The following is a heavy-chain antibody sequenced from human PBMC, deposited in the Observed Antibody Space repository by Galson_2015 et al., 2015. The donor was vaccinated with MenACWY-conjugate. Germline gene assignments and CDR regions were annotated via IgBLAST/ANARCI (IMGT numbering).Heavy chain of an antibody. V-gene: IGHV4-31*03. Sequence: TLSLTCSVSGGSISSGPYFWSWIRQHPGKGLEWIGYISYSGSTYYNPSLESRLTISVDTSKNQFSLKLTYVTAADTAVYYCAATTLGGVWFAPWGHGTLVTVSS. CDR3: AATTLGGVWFAP. D-gene: IGHD1/OR15-1a*01. J-gene: IGHJ5*02. CDR1: GGSISSGPYF. CDR2: ISYSGST.